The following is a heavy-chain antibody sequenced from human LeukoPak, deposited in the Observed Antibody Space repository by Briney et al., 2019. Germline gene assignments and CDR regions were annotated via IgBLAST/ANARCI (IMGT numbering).Heavy chain of an antibody. Sequence: SETLSLTCAVYGGSSSGYYWSWIRQPPGKGLEWIGEINHSGSTNYNPSLKSRVTISVDTSKKQFSLKLSSVTAADTAVYYCASYYGFYYYGMDVWGQGTTVTVSS. CDR1: GGSSSGYY. V-gene: IGHV4-34*01. CDR3: ASYYGFYYYGMDV. CDR2: INHSGST. D-gene: IGHD3-3*01. J-gene: IGHJ6*02.